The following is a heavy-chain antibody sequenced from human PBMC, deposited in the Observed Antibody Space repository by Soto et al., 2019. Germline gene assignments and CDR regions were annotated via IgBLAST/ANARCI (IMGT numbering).Heavy chain of an antibody. D-gene: IGHD6-19*01. Sequence: GGSLRLSCAASGFSFSDYAMSWVRQAPGKGLEWVSVISESGGSTHYADSVRGRFTVSRDNSKNSLSLRMNSLRDEDTAVYFCAKRSPCSRGWYSPIFDYWGQGA. CDR3: AKRSPCSRGWYSPIFDY. CDR1: GFSFSDYA. J-gene: IGHJ4*02. V-gene: IGHV3-23*01. CDR2: ISESGGST.